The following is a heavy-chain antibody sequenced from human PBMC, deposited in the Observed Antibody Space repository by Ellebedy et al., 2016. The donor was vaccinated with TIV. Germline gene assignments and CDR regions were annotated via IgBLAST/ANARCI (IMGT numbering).Heavy chain of an antibody. CDR3: AYSSGYSEFDY. D-gene: IGHD3-22*01. J-gene: IGHJ4*02. CDR1: GFTVTTNY. V-gene: IGHV3-53*04. CDR2: IYSGGDT. Sequence: GGSLRLSCAASGFTVTTNYMSWVRQAPGKGLEWVSIIYSGGDTFYADSVKGRFTISRHKSRNTLFLQMNTLRTEDTAVYYCAYSSGYSEFDYWGQGTLVTVSS.